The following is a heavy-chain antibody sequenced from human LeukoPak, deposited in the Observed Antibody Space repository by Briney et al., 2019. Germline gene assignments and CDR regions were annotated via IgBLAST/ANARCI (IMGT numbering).Heavy chain of an antibody. J-gene: IGHJ4*02. CDR2: IYYSGST. D-gene: IGHD6-13*01. CDR3: ARGEAAAGHFDY. CDR1: GGSISSGDYY. V-gene: IGHV4-61*08. Sequence: LLETLSLTCTVSGGSISSGDYYWSWIRQPPGKGLEWIGYIYYSGSTNYNPSLKSRVTMSVDTSKNQFSLQLTSVTAADTAVYYCARGEAAAGHFDYWGQGTLVTVSS.